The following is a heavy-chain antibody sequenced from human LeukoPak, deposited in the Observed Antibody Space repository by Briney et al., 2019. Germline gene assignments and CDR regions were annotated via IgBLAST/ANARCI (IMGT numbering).Heavy chain of an antibody. Sequence: ASVKVSCKASGYTFTSYDINWVRQATGQGLEWMGWMNPNSGNTGYAQKLQGRVTMTTDTSTSTAYMELRSLRSDDTAVYYCASGITMIADYWGQGTLVTVSS. V-gene: IGHV1-8*01. CDR2: MNPNSGNT. J-gene: IGHJ4*02. CDR3: ASGITMIADY. D-gene: IGHD3-22*01. CDR1: GYTFTSYD.